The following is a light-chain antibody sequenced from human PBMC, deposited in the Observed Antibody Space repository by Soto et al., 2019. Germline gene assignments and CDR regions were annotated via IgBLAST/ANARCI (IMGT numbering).Light chain of an antibody. Sequence: DIQMTQSPSTLSASVGDRVTITCRASQSISSWLAWYQQKPGKAPKLLIYKASSLESGVPSRFSGSGSGTEFPLTISSLQPDDFAAYYCQQYNSYSRKFGQGTKVEIK. CDR1: QSISSW. V-gene: IGKV1-5*03. CDR3: QQYNSYSRK. CDR2: KAS. J-gene: IGKJ1*01.